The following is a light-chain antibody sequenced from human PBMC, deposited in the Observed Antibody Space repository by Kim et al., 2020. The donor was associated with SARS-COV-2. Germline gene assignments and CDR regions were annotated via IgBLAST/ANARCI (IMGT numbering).Light chain of an antibody. Sequence: GLGQTARITCGGNNIGSKNVHWYQQKPGQAPVLVIYRDSNRPSGIPERFSGSNSGNTATLTISRAQAGDEADYYCQVWDSSTGGVFGGGTQLTVL. V-gene: IGLV3-9*01. CDR1: NIGSKN. CDR3: QVWDSSTGGV. CDR2: RDS. J-gene: IGLJ2*01.